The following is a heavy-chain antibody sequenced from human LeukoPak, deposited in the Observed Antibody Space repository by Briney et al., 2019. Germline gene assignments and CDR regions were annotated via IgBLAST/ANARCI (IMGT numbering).Heavy chain of an antibody. Sequence: PGGSLRLPCAASGFTFSSYAMSWVSQAPGKGLEGVTAISGSGGSTYYADSVKGRFTISRDNSKNTLYLQMNSLRAEDTAVYYCARVGVPTAILDWFDPWGQGTLVTVSS. J-gene: IGHJ5*02. CDR3: ARVGVPTAILDWFDP. V-gene: IGHV3-23*01. CDR1: GFTFSSYA. CDR2: ISGSGGST. D-gene: IGHD2-2*01.